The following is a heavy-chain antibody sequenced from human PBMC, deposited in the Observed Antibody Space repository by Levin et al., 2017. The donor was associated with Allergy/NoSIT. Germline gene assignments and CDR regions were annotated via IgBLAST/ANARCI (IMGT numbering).Heavy chain of an antibody. CDR1: GFTFSSYG. CDR2: IWYDGSNK. D-gene: IGHD6-13*01. V-gene: IGHV3-33*01. Sequence: PGGSLRLSCAASGFTFSSYGMHWVRQAPGKGLEWVAVIWYDGSNKYYADSVKGRFTISRDNSKNTLYLQMNSLRAEDTAVYYCAREEAIAAAGAYYYYGMDVWGQGTTVTVSS. CDR3: AREEAIAAAGAYYYYGMDV. J-gene: IGHJ6*02.